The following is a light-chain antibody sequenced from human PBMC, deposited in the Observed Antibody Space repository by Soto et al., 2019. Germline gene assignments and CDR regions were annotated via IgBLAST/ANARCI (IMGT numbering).Light chain of an antibody. CDR3: QEYGTPPFT. V-gene: IGKV3-20*01. CDR2: GAS. J-gene: IGKJ2*01. CDR1: QSISSGY. Sequence: EMVLTQSPGTLSLSPGEGATLSCRASQSISSGYLAWYQQKPGQAPRLLMYGASSRPTGISDRFSGSGSGTDFTLTISGLEPEDFAVYYCQEYGTPPFTFGQGTKLEIK.